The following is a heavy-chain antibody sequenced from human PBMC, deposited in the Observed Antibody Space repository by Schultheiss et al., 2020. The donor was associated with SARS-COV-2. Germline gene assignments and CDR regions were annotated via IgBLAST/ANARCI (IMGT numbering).Heavy chain of an antibody. CDR1: GGSFSGYY. J-gene: IGHJ4*02. CDR3: ARCGEYQLLSGFDY. V-gene: IGHV4-34*01. Sequence: SETLSLTCAVYGGSFSGYYWSWIRQPPGKGLEWIGEINHSGSTYYNPSLKSRVTISVDTSKNQFSLKLSSVTAADTAVYYCARCGEYQLLSGFDYWGQGTLVTVSS. CDR2: INHSGST. D-gene: IGHD2-2*01.